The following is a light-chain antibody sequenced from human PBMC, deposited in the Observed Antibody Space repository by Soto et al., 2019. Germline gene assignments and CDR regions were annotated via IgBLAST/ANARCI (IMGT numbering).Light chain of an antibody. V-gene: IGLV2-14*01. CDR2: DVS. J-gene: IGLJ1*01. CDR3: SSYTRNSTLEGV. Sequence: QSALTQPVSVSGSPGQSITISCTGTSSDVGGYNYVSWYQQHPGKALKLMIYDVSNRPSGVSNPFSGSKSGNTASLTISGLQAEEEADYYCSSYTRNSTLEGVFGTGTKVTVL. CDR1: SSDVGGYNY.